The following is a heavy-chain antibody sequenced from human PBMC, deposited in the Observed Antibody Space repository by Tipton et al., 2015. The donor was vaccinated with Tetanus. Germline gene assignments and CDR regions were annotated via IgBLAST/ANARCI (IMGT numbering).Heavy chain of an antibody. J-gene: IGHJ3*02. Sequence: SLRLSCSASGFTFSSYAMHWVRQAPGKGLEYVSAISSNGGSTYYADSVKGRFTISRDNSKNTLYLQMSSLRAEDTAVYYCARDRGIMITFGGADAFDIWGQGTMVTVSS. CDR1: GFTFSSYA. CDR2: ISSNGGST. D-gene: IGHD3-16*01. V-gene: IGHV3-64D*08. CDR3: ARDRGIMITFGGADAFDI.